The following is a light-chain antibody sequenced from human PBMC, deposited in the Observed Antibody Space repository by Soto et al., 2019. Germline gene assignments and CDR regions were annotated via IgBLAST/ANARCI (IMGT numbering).Light chain of an antibody. CDR2: GVS. CDR3: TSYTNSSTYV. Sequence: QSVLTKPASVSGFPGQSITISCTGTSSDVGNYNYVSWFQQRPDKAPKLMIYGVSSRPSGVSNRFSGSKSGNTASLTISGLQAEDEADYYCTSYTNSSTYVFGTGTKVTVL. J-gene: IGLJ1*01. CDR1: SSDVGNYNY. V-gene: IGLV2-14*01.